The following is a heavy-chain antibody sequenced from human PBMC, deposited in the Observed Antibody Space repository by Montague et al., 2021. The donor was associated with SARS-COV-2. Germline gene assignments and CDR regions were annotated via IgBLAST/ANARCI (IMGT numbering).Heavy chain of an antibody. CDR1: GGSISSSSYY. V-gene: IGHV4-39*01. Sequence: SETLSLTCTVSGGSISSSSYYWGWIRQPPGKGLEWIGSIYYSGSTYYNPSLKSRVTISVDTSKNQFSLKLSSVTAADTAVYYCARESGSGNYLVYWGQGTLVTVSS. CDR2: IYYSGST. J-gene: IGHJ4*02. D-gene: IGHD3-10*01. CDR3: ARESGSGNYLVY.